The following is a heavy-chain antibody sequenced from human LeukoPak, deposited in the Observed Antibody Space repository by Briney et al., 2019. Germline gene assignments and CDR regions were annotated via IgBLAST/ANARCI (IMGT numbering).Heavy chain of an antibody. V-gene: IGHV4-59*01. CDR1: GGSISSYY. Sequence: SETLSLTCTVSGGSISSYYWSWIRQPPGKGLEWIGYIYYSGSTNYNPSLKSRVTISVDTSKNQFSLKLGSVTAADTAVYYCARDRAVNYYDSSGYYYYYGMDVWGQGTTVTVSS. CDR3: ARDRAVNYYDSSGYYYYYGMDV. D-gene: IGHD3-22*01. CDR2: IYYSGST. J-gene: IGHJ6*02.